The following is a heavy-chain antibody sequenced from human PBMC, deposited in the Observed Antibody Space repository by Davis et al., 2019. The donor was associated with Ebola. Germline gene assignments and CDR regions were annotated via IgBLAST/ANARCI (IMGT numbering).Heavy chain of an antibody. J-gene: IGHJ4*02. CDR2: FDPDTGET. D-gene: IGHD1-26*01. CDR1: GYTLSLLS. V-gene: IGHV1-24*01. Sequence: ASVKVSCKLPGYTLSLLSIHWVRQAPGNGPEWLGGFDPDTGETISAQKFQGRVTMTDDTSADTTYMELSSLRSDDTAVYYCATAAGELLDYFDSWGQGTLVTVSS. CDR3: ATAAGELLDYFDS.